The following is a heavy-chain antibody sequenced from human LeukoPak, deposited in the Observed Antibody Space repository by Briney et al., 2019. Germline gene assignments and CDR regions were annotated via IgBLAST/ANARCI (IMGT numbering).Heavy chain of an antibody. V-gene: IGHV1-46*01. D-gene: IGHD5-24*01. J-gene: IGHJ4*02. CDR3: ARDWKGMATIGDLDY. CDR1: GYIFTSYY. Sequence: ASVKVSCKASGYIFTSYYIHWVRQAPGQGLEWMGIFNPSDGSTNYAQKSQGRVTMTREMSTSTVYMELSSLRSEDTAVYYCARDWKGMATIGDLDYWGQGTLVTVSS. CDR2: FNPSDGST.